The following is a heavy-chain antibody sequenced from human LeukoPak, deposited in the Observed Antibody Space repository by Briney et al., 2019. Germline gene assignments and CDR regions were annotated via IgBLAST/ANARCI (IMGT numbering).Heavy chain of an antibody. Sequence: GGSLRLSCAASGFTFDDYAMHWVRQAPGKGLEWVSGISWNSGSIGYADSVKGRFTISRDNAKNSLYLQMNSLRAEDTALYYCAKGGYYYGSGNWFDPWGQGTLVTVSS. D-gene: IGHD3-10*01. J-gene: IGHJ5*02. CDR1: GFTFDDYA. CDR3: AKGGYYYGSGNWFDP. V-gene: IGHV3-9*01. CDR2: ISWNSGSI.